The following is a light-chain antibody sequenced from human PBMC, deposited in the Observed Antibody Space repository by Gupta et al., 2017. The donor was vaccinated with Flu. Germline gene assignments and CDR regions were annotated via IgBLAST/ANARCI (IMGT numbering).Light chain of an antibody. V-gene: IGLV1-40*01. CDR3: QSYDSSLSALYV. CDR2: GNT. J-gene: IGLJ1*01. CDR1: RSNIGAGYD. Sequence: TISCTGRRSNIGAGYDVHWYQQLPGTAPNLLIYGNTNRPSGVPDRFSGSKSGTSASLAITGLQAEDEADYYCQSYDSSLSALYVFGTGTKVTVL.